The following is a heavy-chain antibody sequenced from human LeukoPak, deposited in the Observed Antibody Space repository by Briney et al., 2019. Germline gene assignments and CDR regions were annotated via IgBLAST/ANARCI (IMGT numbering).Heavy chain of an antibody. CDR3: AKSPLYYDTSGYYIN. J-gene: IGHJ4*02. CDR2: INHTGGT. V-gene: IGHV4-34*01. Sequence: SETLSLTCAVYGGSFSGYYWSWIRQPPGKGLEWIGEINHTGGTNYNPSFKSRVTISGDTSKNQFSLKLTSVTAADTAVYFCAKSPLYYDTSGYYINWGQGTLVTVSS. CDR1: GGSFSGYY. D-gene: IGHD3-22*01.